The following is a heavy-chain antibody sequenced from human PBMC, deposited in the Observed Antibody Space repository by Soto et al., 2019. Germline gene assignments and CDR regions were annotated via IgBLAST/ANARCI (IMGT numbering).Heavy chain of an antibody. J-gene: IGHJ4*02. D-gene: IGHD6-19*01. CDR2: ISSNGGST. Sequence: GGSLRLSCSASGFTFSSYAMHWVRQAPRKGLEYVSAISSNGGSTYYADSVKGRFTISRDNSKNTLYLQMNSLKTEDTAVYYCTTALAVGIAVADFDYWGQGTLVTVSS. CDR1: GFTFSSYA. V-gene: IGHV3-64*04. CDR3: TTALAVGIAVADFDY.